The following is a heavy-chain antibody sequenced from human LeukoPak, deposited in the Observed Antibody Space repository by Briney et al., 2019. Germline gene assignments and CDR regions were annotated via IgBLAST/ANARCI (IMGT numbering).Heavy chain of an antibody. D-gene: IGHD3-22*01. CDR3: ARVKGAGYYDSSDTAFDI. CDR1: GGSISSYY. Sequence: SETLSLTCTVSGGSISSYYWSWIRQPAGKGLEWIGRIHTSGSTNYSPSLKSRVTMSVDTSKNQFSLKLSSVTAADTAAYYCARVKGAGYYDSSDTAFDIWGQGTMVTVSS. CDR2: IHTSGST. J-gene: IGHJ3*02. V-gene: IGHV4-4*07.